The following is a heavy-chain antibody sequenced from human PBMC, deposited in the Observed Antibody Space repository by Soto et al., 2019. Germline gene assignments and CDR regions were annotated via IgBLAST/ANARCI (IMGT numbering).Heavy chain of an antibody. CDR1: GFTFSSYA. D-gene: IGHD1-26*01. Sequence: GGSLRLSCAASGFTFSSYAMTWVRQAPGKRLEWVSGISGSGGTTSYTDSVKGRFTISRDNSKKTLFLEMKSLGVEDTAVYFCARDVWETTSRYYGLDLWGLGTTVTVSS. CDR3: ARDVWETTSRYYGLDL. V-gene: IGHV3-23*01. CDR2: ISGSGGTT. J-gene: IGHJ6*02.